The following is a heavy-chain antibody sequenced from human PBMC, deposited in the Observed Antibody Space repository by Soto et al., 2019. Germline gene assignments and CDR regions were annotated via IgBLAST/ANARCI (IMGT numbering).Heavy chain of an antibody. CDR2: VSYRGIT. CDR1: GGSVSSDSYF. Sequence: QVQLQESGPGLVKPSETLSLTCTVSGGSVSSDSYFWSWVRQPPGKGLEWIGYVSYRGITTYNPCRRSRVTTLLGTSKNLISLHLRSVTAADTAVYYCARDREDSFGVTYDIWGQGTMVTVSS. V-gene: IGHV4-61*01. J-gene: IGHJ3*02. D-gene: IGHD3-3*01. CDR3: ARDREDSFGVTYDI.